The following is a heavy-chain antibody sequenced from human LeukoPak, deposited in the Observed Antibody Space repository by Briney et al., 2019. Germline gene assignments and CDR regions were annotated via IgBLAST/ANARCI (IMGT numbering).Heavy chain of an antibody. V-gene: IGHV3-30*04. D-gene: IGHD3-9*01. CDR1: GFTFSSYA. CDR3: ARDPLTYYDILTGYPESYFDY. CDR2: ISYDGSNK. Sequence: GGSLRLSCAASGFTFSSYAMSWVRQAPGKGLEWVAVISYDGSNKYYADSVKGRFTISRDNSKNTLYLQMNSLRAEDTAVYYCARDPLTYYDILTGYPESYFDYWGQGTLVTVSS. J-gene: IGHJ4*02.